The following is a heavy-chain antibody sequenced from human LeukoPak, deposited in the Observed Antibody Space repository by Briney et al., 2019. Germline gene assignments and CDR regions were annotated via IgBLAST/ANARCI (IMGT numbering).Heavy chain of an antibody. J-gene: IGHJ4*02. V-gene: IGHV3-30*18. Sequence: GGSLRLSCAASGFTFSDYGMHWVRQAPGKGLEWVALISYDGGNKFYADSVRDRFTISRDDSKNTLFLQMNSLRIEDTAVYYCAKVFEVRGARRPKDYWGQGTLVIVSS. D-gene: IGHD3-10*01. CDR2: ISYDGGNK. CDR1: GFTFSDYG. CDR3: AKVFEVRGARRPKDY.